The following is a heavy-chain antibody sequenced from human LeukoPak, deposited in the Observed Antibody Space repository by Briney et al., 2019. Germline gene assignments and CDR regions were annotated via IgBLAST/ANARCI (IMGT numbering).Heavy chain of an antibody. D-gene: IGHD3-10*01. CDR2: IYYSGST. V-gene: IGHV4-59*12. Sequence: SETLSLTCTVSGGSISSYYWSWIRQPPGKGLEWIGYIYYSGSTNYNPSLKSRVTISVDTSKNQFSLKLSSVTAADTAVYYCARGGEYYYGSGAYYFDYWGQGTLVTVSS. J-gene: IGHJ4*02. CDR3: ARGGEYYYGSGAYYFDY. CDR1: GGSISSYY.